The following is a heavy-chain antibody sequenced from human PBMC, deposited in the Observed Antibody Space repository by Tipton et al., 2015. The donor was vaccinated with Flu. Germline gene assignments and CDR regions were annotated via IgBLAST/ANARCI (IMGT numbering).Heavy chain of an antibody. J-gene: IGHJ4*02. CDR1: GFILSDYW. D-gene: IGHD2/OR15-2a*01. CDR3: ASSVIGG. Sequence: GSLRLSCAASGFILSDYWMSWVRQAPGKGLEWVANINQDGSVKYYVDSVKGRFTISRDNAKNSLYLQMNSLRAEDTAVYYCASSVIGGWGQGTLVTVSS. V-gene: IGHV3-7*01. CDR2: INQDGSVK.